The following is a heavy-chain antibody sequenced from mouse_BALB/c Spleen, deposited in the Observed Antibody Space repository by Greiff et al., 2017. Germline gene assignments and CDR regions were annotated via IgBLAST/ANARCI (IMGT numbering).Heavy chain of an antibody. J-gene: IGHJ4*01. V-gene: IGHV1-31*01. D-gene: IGHD2-14*01. CDR1: GYSFTGYY. CDR3: AYYRSAMDY. Sequence: EVQLQESGPELVKPGASVKISCKASGYSFTGYYMHWVKQSHVKSLEWIGRINPYNGATSYNQNFKDKASLTVDKSSSTAYMELHSLTSEDSAVYYCAYYRSAMDYWGQGTSVTVSS. CDR2: INPYNGAT.